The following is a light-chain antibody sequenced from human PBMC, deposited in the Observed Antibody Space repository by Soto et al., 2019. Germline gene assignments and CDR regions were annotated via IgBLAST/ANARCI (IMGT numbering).Light chain of an antibody. V-gene: IGKV1-39*01. Sequence: DIQVTQSPSSLSASVGDRVTITWRTSQNINIFLNWYQQKPGRAPMVVISAASNLESGVPSRFSGRGSGTEFTLTISNLQPGDSALYFCQESYSTPLAFGGGTKVDIK. CDR2: AAS. J-gene: IGKJ4*01. CDR1: QNINIF. CDR3: QESYSTPLA.